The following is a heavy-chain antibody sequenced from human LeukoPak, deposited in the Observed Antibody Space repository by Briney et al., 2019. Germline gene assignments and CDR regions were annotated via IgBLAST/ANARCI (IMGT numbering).Heavy chain of an antibody. V-gene: IGHV4-59*01. D-gene: IGHD3-22*01. CDR3: ARNYYDSSGYELNWFDP. Sequence: SETLSLTCTVSGGSISSYYWSWIRQPPGKGLEWIGYIYYSGSTNYNPSLKSRVTISVDTSKNQFSLKLSSVTAADTAVYYCARNYYDSSGYELNWFDPWGQGTLVTVSS. CDR2: IYYSGST. CDR1: GGSISSYY. J-gene: IGHJ5*02.